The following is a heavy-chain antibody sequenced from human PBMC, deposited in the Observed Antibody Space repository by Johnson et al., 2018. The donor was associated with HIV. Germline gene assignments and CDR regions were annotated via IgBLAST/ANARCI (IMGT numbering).Heavy chain of an antibody. CDR3: AKLIIVVVPSQTSPGRTFDI. Sequence: QEKLVESGGGVVQPGGSLRISCAASGVTFSSYGMHWVRQAPGKGLEGVAFIRYDGSNKYYADSVKGRFTISRDNSKNTLYLQMNSLRAEDTAVYYCAKLIIVVVPSQTSPGRTFDIWGQGTMVTVSS. CDR1: GVTFSSYG. CDR2: IRYDGSNK. V-gene: IGHV3-30*02. D-gene: IGHD2-15*01. J-gene: IGHJ3*02.